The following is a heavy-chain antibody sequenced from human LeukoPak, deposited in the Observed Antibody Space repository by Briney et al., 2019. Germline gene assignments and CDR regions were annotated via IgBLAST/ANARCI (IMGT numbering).Heavy chain of an antibody. CDR3: ARIPRFLEWLLSIYFDY. D-gene: IGHD3-3*01. Sequence: PAGGSLRLSCAASGFSFTFYGMGWVRQAPGKGREWVSVISPSGDKTYYADSVKGRFTISRDNSKDTLYLQMNVLRTEDTAIYYCARIPRFLEWLLSIYFDYWGQGTLVTVSS. CDR1: GFSFTFYG. CDR2: ISPSGDKT. J-gene: IGHJ4*02. V-gene: IGHV3-23*01.